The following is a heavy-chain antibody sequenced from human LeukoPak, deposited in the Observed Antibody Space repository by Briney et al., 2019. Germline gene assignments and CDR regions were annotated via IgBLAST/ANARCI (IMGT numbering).Heavy chain of an antibody. CDR1: GFTFSSYG. Sequence: GGSLRLSCAASGFTFSSYGMHWVRQAPGKGLEWVSSISSSSSYIYYADSVKGRFTISRDNAKNSLYLQMNSLRAEDTAVYYCARTSIAVAPFDYWGQGTLVTVSS. CDR3: ARTSIAVAPFDY. J-gene: IGHJ4*02. V-gene: IGHV3-21*01. D-gene: IGHD6-19*01. CDR2: ISSSSSYI.